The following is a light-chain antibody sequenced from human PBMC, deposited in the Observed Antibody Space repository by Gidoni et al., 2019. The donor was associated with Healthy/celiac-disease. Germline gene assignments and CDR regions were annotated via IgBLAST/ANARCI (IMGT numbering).Light chain of an antibody. V-gene: IGKV3-11*01. Sequence: VLTQSPATLSLSPGERATLSCRASQSVSSYLAWYQQKPGQAPRLLIYDASNRATGIPARFSGSGSGTDFTLTISSLEPEDFAVYYCQQRSNWPLTFGGGTKVEIK. CDR1: QSVSSY. CDR2: DAS. J-gene: IGKJ4*01. CDR3: QQRSNWPLT.